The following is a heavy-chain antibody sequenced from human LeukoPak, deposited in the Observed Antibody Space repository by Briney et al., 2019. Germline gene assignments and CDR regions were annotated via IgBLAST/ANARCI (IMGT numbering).Heavy chain of an antibody. V-gene: IGHV1-46*01. Sequence: ASVKVSCKASGYTFTKYYIHWVRQAPGQGLEWMGIINPSGGSTTYAQRFQGRVTMTGDTSTSTVYMELSILRSEDTAVYYCARAAYDILTGYSFDYWGQGTLVTVSS. CDR1: GYTFTKYY. J-gene: IGHJ4*02. CDR2: INPSGGST. D-gene: IGHD3-9*01. CDR3: ARAAYDILTGYSFDY.